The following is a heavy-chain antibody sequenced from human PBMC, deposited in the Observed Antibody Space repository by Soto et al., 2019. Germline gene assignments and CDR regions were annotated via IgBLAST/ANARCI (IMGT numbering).Heavy chain of an antibody. CDR3: ARVYSSSSYYFDY. Sequence: PSETLSITCAVSGGSISSSNWWSWVRQPPGKGLEWIGEIYHSGSTNYNPSLKSRVTISVDKSKNQFSLKLSSVTAADTAVYYCARVYSSSSYYFDYWGQGTLVTVSS. CDR2: IYHSGST. J-gene: IGHJ4*02. CDR1: GGSISSSNW. D-gene: IGHD6-13*01. V-gene: IGHV4-4*02.